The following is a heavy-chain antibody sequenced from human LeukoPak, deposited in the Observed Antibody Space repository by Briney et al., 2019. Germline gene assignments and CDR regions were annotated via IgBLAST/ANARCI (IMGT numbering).Heavy chain of an antibody. V-gene: IGHV5-51*01. CDR1: GYSFTSYW. CDR3: ARTIGASPDAFDI. J-gene: IGHJ3*02. CDR2: IYPGDSDT. Sequence: GESLKISCKGSGYSFTSYWIGWVRQMPGKGLEWMGIIYPGDSDTRYNPSFQGQVTISADKSISTAYLLWSSLKASDTAMYYCARTIGASPDAFDIWGQGTMVTVSS. D-gene: IGHD3-16*01.